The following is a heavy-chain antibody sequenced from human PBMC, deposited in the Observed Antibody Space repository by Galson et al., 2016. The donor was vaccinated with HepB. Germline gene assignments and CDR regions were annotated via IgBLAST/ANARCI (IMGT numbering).Heavy chain of an antibody. CDR1: GFDFNNCG. D-gene: IGHD5-12*01. J-gene: IGHJ3*01. V-gene: IGHV3-33*01. CDR3: ARNSGYRGDGCDL. CDR2: IWHDGHTK. Sequence: SLRLSCAASGFDFNNCGMHWVRQAPGKDLEWVAIIWHDGHTKYYGESVKGRFTISRDNSKNTLYLQMNNLRAEDTALYYCARNSGYRGDGCDLWGQGTMVSVSP.